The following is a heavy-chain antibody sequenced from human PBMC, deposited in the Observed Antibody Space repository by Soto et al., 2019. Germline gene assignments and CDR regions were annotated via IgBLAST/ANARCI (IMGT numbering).Heavy chain of an antibody. J-gene: IGHJ5*02. D-gene: IGHD3-9*01. Sequence: TSETLSLTCTVSGDSITSNSYFWAWIRQPPGKGLEWIGSIYYSGTTYYNPSLKSRVTISVDRSKNQFSLKLSSVTAADTAVYYCARGGVLRYFDWLSPWGQGTLVTVSS. CDR3: ARGGVLRYFDWLSP. CDR2: IYYSGTT. CDR1: GDSITSNSYF. V-gene: IGHV4-39*01.